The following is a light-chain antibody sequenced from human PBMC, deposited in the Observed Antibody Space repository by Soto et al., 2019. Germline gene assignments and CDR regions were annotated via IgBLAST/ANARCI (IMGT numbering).Light chain of an antibody. V-gene: IGKV1-9*01. J-gene: IGKJ1*01. Sequence: IQLTQSPSSLSASVGDRVTITCRASQGISSYLAWYQQKPGKAPKLLIYPASTLQSGVPSRFSGSGSGTDFTLTISSLQPEDFATDYCQQLNSYPRTFGQGTKVEIK. CDR1: QGISSY. CDR3: QQLNSYPRT. CDR2: PAS.